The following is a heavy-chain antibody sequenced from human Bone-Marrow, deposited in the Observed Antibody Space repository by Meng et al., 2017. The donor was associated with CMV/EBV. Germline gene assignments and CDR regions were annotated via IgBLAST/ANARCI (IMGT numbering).Heavy chain of an antibody. V-gene: IGHV3-21*01. CDR2: ISSSSGYI. CDR3: ASPCAGYYFDF. CDR1: GFTFSSYS. J-gene: IGHJ4*01. Sequence: GGSLRLSCAASGFTFSSYSMNWVRQAPGKGLEWVSSISSSSGYIYYADSVKGRFTISRDNAKNSLYLEMNSLAAEDTAMYYCASPCAGYYFDFWGQGTLVTGSS. D-gene: IGHD1-1*01.